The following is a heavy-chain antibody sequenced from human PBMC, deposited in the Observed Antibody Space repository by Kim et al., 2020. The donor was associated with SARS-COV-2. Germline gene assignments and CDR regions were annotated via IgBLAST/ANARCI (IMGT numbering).Heavy chain of an antibody. CDR2: INHSGST. CDR3: ARNYDWAADY. V-gene: IGHV4-34*01. CDR1: GGSFSGYY. Sequence: SETLSLTCAVYGGSFSGYYWSWIRQPPGKGLEWIGEINHSGSTNYNPSLKSRVTISVDTSKNQFSLKLSSVTAADTAVYYCARNYDWAADYWGQGTLVTVSS. D-gene: IGHD3-3*01. J-gene: IGHJ4*02.